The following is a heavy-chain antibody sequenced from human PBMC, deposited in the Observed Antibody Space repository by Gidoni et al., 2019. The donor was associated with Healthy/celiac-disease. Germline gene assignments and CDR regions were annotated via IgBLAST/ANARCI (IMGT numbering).Heavy chain of an antibody. D-gene: IGHD6-6*01. CDR3: ARDREYSSSSGAFDI. V-gene: IGHV3-30-3*01. J-gene: IGHJ3*02. CDR1: GFTFRSYA. CDR2: ISYDGSNK. Sequence: QVQLVESGGGVVQPGRSLRLSCAASGFTFRSYAMHWVRQAPGKGLEWVAVISYDGSNKYYADSVKGRFTIAGDNSKNTLYLQMNSLRAEDTAVYYCARDREYSSSSGAFDIWGQGTMVTVSS.